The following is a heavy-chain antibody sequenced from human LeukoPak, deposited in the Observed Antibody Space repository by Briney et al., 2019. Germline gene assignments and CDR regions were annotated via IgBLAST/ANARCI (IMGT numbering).Heavy chain of an antibody. CDR3: ATDLGPQVLWDLFDY. CDR2: ISYDGDDI. CDR1: GYTFSDYG. V-gene: IGHV3-30*03. Sequence: GGSLRLSCAVSGYTFSDYGMHWVRQAPGKGLEWVAVISYDGDDIYYTDSVKGGFTISRDNSKNTLFLQMNSLRAEDTAVYYCATDLGPQVLWDLFDYWGQGTLVTVSS. D-gene: IGHD2/OR15-2a*01. J-gene: IGHJ4*02.